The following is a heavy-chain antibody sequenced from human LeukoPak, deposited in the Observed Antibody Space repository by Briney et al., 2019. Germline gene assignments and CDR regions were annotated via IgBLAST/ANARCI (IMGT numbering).Heavy chain of an antibody. CDR2: IKSKTDGGTT. CDR1: GFTFSNAW. D-gene: IGHD2-8*01. Sequence: PGGSLRLSCAASGFTFSNAWMSWVRQAPGKGLEWVGRIKSKTDGGTTDYAAPVKGRFTISRDDSKNTLYLQMNSLKTEDTAVYYCTTKSGGYCSNGICPGDPDYYYYGMDVWGQGTTVTVSS. V-gene: IGHV3-15*01. J-gene: IGHJ6*02. CDR3: TTKSGGYCSNGICPGDPDYYYYGMDV.